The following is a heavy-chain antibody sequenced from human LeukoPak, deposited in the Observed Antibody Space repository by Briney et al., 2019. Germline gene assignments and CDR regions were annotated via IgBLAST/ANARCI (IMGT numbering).Heavy chain of an antibody. J-gene: IGHJ4*02. D-gene: IGHD6-19*01. Sequence: KPSETLSLICTTSGAPISRFYWSWVRQPPGKGLEWIGNIYNGVPTFFNPSLKSRVTLPVDTSKTQFSLQLASVTAADTAVYYCVQTTGWPGFDYWGQGILVTVSS. CDR1: GAPISRFY. CDR3: VQTTGWPGFDY. CDR2: IYNGVPT. V-gene: IGHV4-4*09.